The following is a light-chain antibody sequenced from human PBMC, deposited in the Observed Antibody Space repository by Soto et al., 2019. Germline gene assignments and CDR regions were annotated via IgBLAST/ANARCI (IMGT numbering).Light chain of an antibody. CDR1: QSVSSSY. J-gene: IGKJ1*01. CDR3: QPYGSSPQWT. CDR2: GAS. Sequence: EIVLTQSPGTLSLSPGERATLSCRASQSVSSSYLAWYQHKPGQAPRLLIYGASSRATGIPDRFSGSGSGTDFTLTISRLEPEDFAVYYCQPYGSSPQWTFGQGTKVEIK. V-gene: IGKV3-20*01.